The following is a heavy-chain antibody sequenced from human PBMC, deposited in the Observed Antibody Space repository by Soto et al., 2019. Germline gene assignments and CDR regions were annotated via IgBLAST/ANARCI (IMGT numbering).Heavy chain of an antibody. CDR2: INHSGST. D-gene: IGHD6-13*01. CDR1: GGSFSGYY. V-gene: IGHV4-34*01. CDR3: AKQHGRLYSARYYYGMDV. J-gene: IGHJ6*02. Sequence: SETLSLTCAVYGGSFSGYYWSWIRQPPGKGLEWIGEINHSGSTNYNPSLKSRVTISVDTSKNQFSLKLSSVTAADTAVYYCAKQHGRLYSARYYYGMDVWGQGTTVT.